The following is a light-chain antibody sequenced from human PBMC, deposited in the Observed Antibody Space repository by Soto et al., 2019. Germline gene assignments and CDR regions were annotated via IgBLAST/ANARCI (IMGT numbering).Light chain of an antibody. CDR2: KAS. J-gene: IGKJ1*01. CDR1: QSVSNY. Sequence: DIQMTQSPSSLSSSVGDRVTITCLASQSVSNYLNWYRQLPGKAPTLLMYKASTLESGVPSRFSGSGSGTEFTLTISSLQPDDFATYYCQHYNSYSEAFGQGTKVDIK. V-gene: IGKV1-5*03. CDR3: QHYNSYSEA.